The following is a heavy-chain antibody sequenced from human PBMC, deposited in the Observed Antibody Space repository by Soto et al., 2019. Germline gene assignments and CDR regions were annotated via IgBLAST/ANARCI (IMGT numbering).Heavy chain of an antibody. J-gene: IGHJ4*02. V-gene: IGHV3-15*01. CDR3: TTAAGGMWGADY. CDR2: VKSRSDGGTT. Sequence: GGSLRLSXAASGFTFRNVWMSWVRQAPGKGLEWVGRVKSRSDGGTTDYAAPVKGRFTVSRDDSQSTLSLQMDSLKIEDSAVYFCTTAAGGMWGADYWGQGTPVTVSS. D-gene: IGHD1-26*01. CDR1: GFTFRNVW.